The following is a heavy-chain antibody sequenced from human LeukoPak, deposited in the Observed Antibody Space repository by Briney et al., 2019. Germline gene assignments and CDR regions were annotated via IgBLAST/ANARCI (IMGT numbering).Heavy chain of an antibody. V-gene: IGHV4-34*01. CDR2: INHSGST. CDR3: ASARPTFDTVTFDY. D-gene: IGHD4-17*01. J-gene: IGHJ4*02. Sequence: SETLSLTCAVYGGSFSGYYWSWIRQPPGKGLEWLGEINHSGSTNYNPSLKSRVTISVDTSKNQFSLKLSSVTAADTAVYYCASARPTFDTVTFDYWGQGTLVTVSS. CDR1: GGSFSGYY.